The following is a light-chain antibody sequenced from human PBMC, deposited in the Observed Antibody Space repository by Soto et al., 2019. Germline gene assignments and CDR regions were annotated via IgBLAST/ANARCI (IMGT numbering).Light chain of an antibody. J-gene: IGKJ1*01. CDR2: RAS. CDR1: QSVDTW. V-gene: IGKV1-5*03. CDR3: QQYNNYPRT. Sequence: DIQITQFPSTLSASVGDRVTITCRASQSVDTWLAWYQQKPGKAPSLLIYRASNLESGVPSRFSGSGSGTEFTLTIRSLQPDDFATYYYQQYNNYPRTFGQGTKVDIK.